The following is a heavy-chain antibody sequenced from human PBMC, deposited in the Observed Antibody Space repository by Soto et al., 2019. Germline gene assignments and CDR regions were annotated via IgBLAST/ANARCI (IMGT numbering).Heavy chain of an antibody. CDR1: GFSLSNARMG. Sequence: QVTLKESGPVLVKPTETLTLTCTVSGFSLSNARMGVSCIRQPPGKALEWLAHIFSNDEKYYSTSLKSRLTVSKDTSKRLVVLNMTIMDPVDTATYYCARIMRGQQLVHYFGYCGQRTLVTVSS. D-gene: IGHD6-13*01. V-gene: IGHV2-26*01. CDR2: IFSNDEK. J-gene: IGHJ4*02. CDR3: ARIMRGQQLVHYFGY.